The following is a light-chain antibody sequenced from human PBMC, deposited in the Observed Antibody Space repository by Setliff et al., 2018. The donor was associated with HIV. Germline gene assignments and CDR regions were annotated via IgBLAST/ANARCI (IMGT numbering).Light chain of an antibody. V-gene: IGLV2-14*03. CDR1: TRDVGGHNF. J-gene: IGLJ1*01. CDR2: GVT. CDR3: MSYTTTSTPYV. Sequence: ALSQPASVSGSPGQSITISCTGTTRDVGGHNFFSWYQQHPGKVPKLMIYGVTIRPSGVSNRFSESTSGNTASLTISGLQAEDEADYYCMSYTTTSTPYVFGTGTQLTVL.